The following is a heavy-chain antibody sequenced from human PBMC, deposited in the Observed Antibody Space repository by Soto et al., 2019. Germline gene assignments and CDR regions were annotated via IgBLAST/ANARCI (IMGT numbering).Heavy chain of an antibody. V-gene: IGHV4-4*07. CDR2: IYATGTT. J-gene: IGHJ5*02. CDR3: VRDGTKTLRDWFDP. D-gene: IGHD1-1*01. CDR1: GASISGYY. Sequence: SETLSLTCTVSGASISGYYCSWIRKSAGKGLEWIGRIYATGTTDYNPSLKSRVMMSVDTSKKQFSLKLRSVTAADTAVYYCVRDGTKTLRDWFDPWGQGISVTVSS.